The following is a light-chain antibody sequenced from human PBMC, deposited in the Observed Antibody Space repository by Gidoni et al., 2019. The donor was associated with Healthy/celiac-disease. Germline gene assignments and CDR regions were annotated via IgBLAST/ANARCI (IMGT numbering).Light chain of an antibody. J-gene: IGKJ5*01. CDR2: AAS. CDR1: QSISSY. CDR3: QQRNSSLGLT. Sequence: IELTKTPSSLSASVGDRVTITCRASQSISSYLAWYQQKPGKAPKLLIYAASTLQSGVPSRFSGSGSGTDFTLTISSLQPEDFATYYCQQRNSSLGLTFGQGTRLEIK. V-gene: IGKV1-9*01.